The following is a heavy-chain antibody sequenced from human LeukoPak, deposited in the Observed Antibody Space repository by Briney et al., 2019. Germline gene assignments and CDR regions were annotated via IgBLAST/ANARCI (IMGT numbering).Heavy chain of an antibody. CDR3: ARAPPKRGTPVYYFDY. J-gene: IGHJ4*02. Sequence: PGGSLRLSCAASGFTFSSYWMHWVRQAPGKGLVWVSRINSDGSSTSYADSVKGRFTISRDNAENSLYLQMSGLRAEDTAVYYCARAPPKRGTPVYYFDYWGQGTLVTVSS. D-gene: IGHD1-26*01. CDR1: GFTFSSYW. CDR2: INSDGSST. V-gene: IGHV3-74*01.